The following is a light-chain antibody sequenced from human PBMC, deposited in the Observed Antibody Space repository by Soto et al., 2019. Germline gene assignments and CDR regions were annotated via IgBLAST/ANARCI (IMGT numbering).Light chain of an antibody. J-gene: IGKJ1*01. CDR3: QKYNRTPRT. CDR2: EAS. V-gene: IGKV1-27*01. CDR1: QDISDH. Sequence: DFQMIQSPSSLSASVGDRVTITCRASQDISDHLAWYQHKPGKVPKLLIYEASTLQSGVLSRFSGGGSGTDFTLTISSLQPEDVATYYCQKYNRTPRTFGQGTKVELK.